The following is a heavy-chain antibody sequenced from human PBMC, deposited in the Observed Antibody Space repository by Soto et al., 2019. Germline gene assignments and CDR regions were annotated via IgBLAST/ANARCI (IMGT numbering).Heavy chain of an antibody. CDR3: ARDDCSGGSCYGAFDI. CDR1: GYTFTSYA. V-gene: IGHV1-2*04. J-gene: IGHJ3*02. Sequence: ASVKVSCKTSGYTFTSYALHWVRQAPGQRLEWMGWINPNSGGTNYAQKFQGWVTMTRDTSISTAYMELSRLRSDDTAVYYCARDDCSGGSCYGAFDIWGQGTMVTVSS. D-gene: IGHD2-15*01. CDR2: INPNSGGT.